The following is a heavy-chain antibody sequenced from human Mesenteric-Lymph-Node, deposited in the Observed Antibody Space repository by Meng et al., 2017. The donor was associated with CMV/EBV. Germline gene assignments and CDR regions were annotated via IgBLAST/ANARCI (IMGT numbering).Heavy chain of an antibody. CDR3: ASVAEDYSGSYYGPRAYYFDY. CDR1: GFTFSSDS. J-gene: IGHJ4*02. D-gene: IGHD1-26*01. Sequence: GESLKISCAASGFTFSSDSMNWVRQAPGKGLEWVSYISSSSSTIYYADSVKGRFTISRDNAKNSLYLQMNSLRAEDTAVYYCASVAEDYSGSYYGPRAYYFDYWGQGTLVTVSS. V-gene: IGHV3-48*04. CDR2: ISSSSSTI.